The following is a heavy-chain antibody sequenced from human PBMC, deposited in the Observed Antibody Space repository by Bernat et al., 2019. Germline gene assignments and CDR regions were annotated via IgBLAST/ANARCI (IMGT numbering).Heavy chain of an antibody. CDR1: GFTFSNAW. D-gene: IGHD5-12*01. Sequence: EVQLVESGGGLVQPGGSLRLSCAASGFTFSNAWMNWVRQAPGKGLEWVGRIKSKIDGGTTDYAAPVKGRFSISRDDSKNTLSLQMNSLKTEDTAVYYCTTSLYTGYDRIDCWGQGTLVTVSS. J-gene: IGHJ4*02. V-gene: IGHV3-15*07. CDR3: TTSLYTGYDRIDC. CDR2: IKSKIDGGTT.